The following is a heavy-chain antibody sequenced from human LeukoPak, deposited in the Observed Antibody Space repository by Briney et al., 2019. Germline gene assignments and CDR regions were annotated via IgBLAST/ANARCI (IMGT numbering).Heavy chain of an antibody. D-gene: IGHD3-22*01. Sequence: SETLSLTCTVSGGSISSGGYYWSWIRQHPGKGLEWIGYIYYSGSTYYNPSLKSRVTISVDTSKNQFSLKLSSVTAADTAVYYCARDSTYYYDSSGPRGYFDYWGQGTLVTVSS. V-gene: IGHV4-31*03. CDR2: IYYSGST. J-gene: IGHJ4*02. CDR3: ARDSTYYYDSSGPRGYFDY. CDR1: GGSISSGGYY.